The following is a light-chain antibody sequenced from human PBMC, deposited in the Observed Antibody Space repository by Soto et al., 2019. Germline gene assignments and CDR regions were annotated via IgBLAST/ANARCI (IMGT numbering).Light chain of an antibody. CDR1: QDISDY. V-gene: IGKV1-9*01. Sequence: DIQLTQSPSFLSASVGDRVTITCRASQDISDYLAWYQQKPGKAPNLLIYEASTLQSGVPSRFSGSGSGTEFTLSVSSLRPEDFATCYCLQLDSYPRTFGQGTKVEVK. CDR3: LQLDSYPRT. CDR2: EAS. J-gene: IGKJ1*01.